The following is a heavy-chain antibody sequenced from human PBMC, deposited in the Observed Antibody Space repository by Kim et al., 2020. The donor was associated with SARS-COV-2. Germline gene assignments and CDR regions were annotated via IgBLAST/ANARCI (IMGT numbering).Heavy chain of an antibody. D-gene: IGHD6-19*01. CDR3: ARALSYSIGCIDY. Sequence: YVYSVKCRFPISRDNAKNSLYLQMNSLRDEDTAVYYCARALSYSIGCIDYWGQGALVTVSS. J-gene: IGHJ4*02. V-gene: IGHV3-7*03.